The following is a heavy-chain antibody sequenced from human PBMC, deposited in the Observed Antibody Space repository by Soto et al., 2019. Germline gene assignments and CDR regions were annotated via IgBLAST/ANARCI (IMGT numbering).Heavy chain of an antibody. CDR2: SIAYNCNT. V-gene: IGHV1-18*01. CDR3: ASRAFDI. CDR1: GYTXTSYG. Sequence: SXKVSFKASGYTXTSYGIRWVRQAPGQGLEWMGWSIAYNCNTNYAQKLQGRVTMTTDTSTSTAYIELMSLRSDDTAVYYCASRAFDIWGQGTMVTVS. J-gene: IGHJ3*02.